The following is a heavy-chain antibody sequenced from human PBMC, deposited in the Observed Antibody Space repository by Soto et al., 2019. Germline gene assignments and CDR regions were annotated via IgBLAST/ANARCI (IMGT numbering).Heavy chain of an antibody. Sequence: VKVSCKASGYTFTVSTMNWVLQAPGQRLEWMGWINPDNGNTKSSQKFQDRVIITRDTSASTAYMDLSSLRSEDTAVYYCARGNATGQLDPWGQGTLVTVAS. CDR3: ARGNATGQLDP. V-gene: IGHV1-3*01. J-gene: IGHJ5*02. D-gene: IGHD2-2*01. CDR1: GYTFTVST. CDR2: INPDNGNT.